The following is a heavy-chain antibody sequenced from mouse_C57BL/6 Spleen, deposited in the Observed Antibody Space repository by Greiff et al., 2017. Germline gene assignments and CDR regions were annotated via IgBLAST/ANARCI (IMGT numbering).Heavy chain of an antibody. CDR3: ARYGGLILYAIDY. V-gene: IGHV7-3*01. J-gene: IGHJ4*01. CDR1: GFTFTDYY. CDR2: IRNKANGYTT. D-gene: IGHD5-1-1*01. Sequence: EVQLVESGGGLVQPGGSLSLSCAASGFTFTDYYMSWVRQPPGQALEWFGFIRNKANGYTTESSASVKGRFTLSRDNSQSILYLQMHALRAEDSATDYCARYGGLILYAIDYWGQGTPVTVSA.